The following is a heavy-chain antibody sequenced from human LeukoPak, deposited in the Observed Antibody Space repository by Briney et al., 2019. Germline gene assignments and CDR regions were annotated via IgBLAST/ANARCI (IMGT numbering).Heavy chain of an antibody. CDR3: AKGGYSSGSNDY. Sequence: GGSLRLSCAASGFTFSSYAMSWVRQAPGKGLEWVSAISGSGGSTYYADSVKGRFTISRDNSKNTVYLQMNSLGAEDTAVYYCAKGGYSSGSNDYWGPGTLVTASS. CDR1: GFTFSSYA. CDR2: ISGSGGST. D-gene: IGHD6-19*01. V-gene: IGHV3-23*01. J-gene: IGHJ4*01.